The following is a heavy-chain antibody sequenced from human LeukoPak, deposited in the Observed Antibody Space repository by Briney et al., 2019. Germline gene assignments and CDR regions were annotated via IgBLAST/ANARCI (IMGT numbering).Heavy chain of an antibody. CDR2: ISGSGGST. V-gene: IGHV3-23*01. D-gene: IGHD3-10*01. J-gene: IGHJ6*04. Sequence: GGSLRLSCAASGFTFSSYAMSWVRQAPGKGLEWVSAISGSGGSTYYADSVKGRFTISRDNSKNTLYLQMNSLRAEDTAVYYCAVDYGSGSYFFYHYYGMDVWGKGTTVTVSS. CDR3: AVDYGSGSYFFYHYYGMDV. CDR1: GFTFSSYA.